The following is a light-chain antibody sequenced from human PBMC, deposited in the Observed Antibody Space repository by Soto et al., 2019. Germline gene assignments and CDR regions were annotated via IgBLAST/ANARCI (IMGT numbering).Light chain of an antibody. CDR1: QSISSW. J-gene: IGKJ4*01. Sequence: DIPMTQSPSTLSASVGDRVTITCRASQSISSWLAWYQQKPGKAPKLLIYDASSLESGVPSRFSGSGSGTEFTLTISSLQSEDFAVYYCQQYNSWPLTFGGGTKVEIK. V-gene: IGKV1-5*01. CDR2: DAS. CDR3: QQYNSWPLT.